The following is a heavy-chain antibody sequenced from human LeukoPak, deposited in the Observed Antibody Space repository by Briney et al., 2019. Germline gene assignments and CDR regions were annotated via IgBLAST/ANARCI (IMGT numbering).Heavy chain of an antibody. D-gene: IGHD6-19*01. J-gene: IGHJ5*02. CDR1: GGTFSSYA. V-gene: IGHV1-69*04. Sequence: GASVKVSCKASGGTFSSYAISWVRQAPGQGLEWMGRIIPILGIANYAQKFQGRVTITADKSTSTAYMELSSPRSEDTAVYYCARASIAVAGPNWFDPWGQGTLVTVSS. CDR2: IIPILGIA. CDR3: ARASIAVAGPNWFDP.